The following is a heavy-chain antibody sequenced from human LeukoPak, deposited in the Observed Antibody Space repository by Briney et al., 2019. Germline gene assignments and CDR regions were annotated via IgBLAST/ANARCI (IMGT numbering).Heavy chain of an antibody. D-gene: IGHD1-26*01. V-gene: IGHV1-2*06. Sequence: ASVKVSCKASGFTFTGYFLHWVRQAPGQGLEWLGRISPNRGGTNSAQKFQGRVTMTRDTSVNVFYLELSSLRSDDTAVYFCASRHHTAYSGSSSYWGQGTLVIVSS. CDR1: GFTFTGYF. CDR3: ASRHHTAYSGSSSY. J-gene: IGHJ4*02. CDR2: ISPNRGGT.